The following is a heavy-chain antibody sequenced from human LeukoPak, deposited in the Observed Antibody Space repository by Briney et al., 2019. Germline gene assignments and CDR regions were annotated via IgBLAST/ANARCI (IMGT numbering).Heavy chain of an antibody. CDR3: AGDIQYYYGFYGMDV. D-gene: IGHD3-10*01. J-gene: IGHJ6*02. V-gene: IGHV3-48*03. CDR2: ISSSCSTI. Sequence: PGGSLRLSCAASGFTFSSYEMNWVRQAPGKGLEWVSYISSSCSTIYYADSVKGRFTISRDNAKNSLYLQMNSLRAEDTAVYYCAGDIQYYYGFYGMDVWGQGTTVTVSS. CDR1: GFTFSSYE.